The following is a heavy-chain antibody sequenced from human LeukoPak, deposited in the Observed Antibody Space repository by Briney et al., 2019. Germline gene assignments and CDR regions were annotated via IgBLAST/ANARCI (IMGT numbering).Heavy chain of an antibody. CDR3: ARLRSGSTPPPPHYYYGLDV. Sequence: SETLSLTCTVSGGSISSYYWSWIRQPPGKGLEWIGYIYYSGSANSNPSLESRVTISVDTSKNQFSLKLSSVTAADTAAYYCARLRSGSTPPPPHYYYGLDVWGQGTTVIVSS. D-gene: IGHD1-26*01. V-gene: IGHV4-59*01. CDR2: IYYSGSA. CDR1: GGSISSYY. J-gene: IGHJ6*02.